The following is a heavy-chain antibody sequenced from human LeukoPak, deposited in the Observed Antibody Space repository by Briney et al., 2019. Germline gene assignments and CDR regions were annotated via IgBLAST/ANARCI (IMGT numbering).Heavy chain of an antibody. CDR1: GFTFSSYS. CDR2: ISSTSDTI. D-gene: IGHD2-2*03. Sequence: EPGGSLRLSCAASGFTFSSYSMNWVRQAPGKGLEWLSYISSTSDTIYYADSVKGRFTISRDNAKNSLYLQMNSLRAEDTAVYYCAKVVWLDIVVVPAEGLTKDYYMDVWGKGTTVTVSS. J-gene: IGHJ6*03. V-gene: IGHV3-48*04. CDR3: AKVVWLDIVVVPAEGLTKDYYMDV.